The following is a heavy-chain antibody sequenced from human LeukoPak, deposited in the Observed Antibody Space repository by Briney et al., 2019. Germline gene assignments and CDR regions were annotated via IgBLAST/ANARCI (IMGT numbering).Heavy chain of an antibody. Sequence: SETLSLTCAVSGGSISSSNWWSWVRQPPGKGLEWIGEIYHSGSTNYNPSLKSRVTISVDKSKNQFSPKLSSVTAADTAVYYCARVPLIVVVPAAMIDWGQGTLVTVSS. J-gene: IGHJ4*02. CDR3: ARVPLIVVVPAAMID. D-gene: IGHD2-2*01. CDR2: IYHSGST. CDR1: GGSISSSNW. V-gene: IGHV4-4*02.